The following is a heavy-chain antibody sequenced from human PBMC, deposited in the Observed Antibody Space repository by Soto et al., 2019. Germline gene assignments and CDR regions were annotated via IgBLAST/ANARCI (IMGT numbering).Heavy chain of an antibody. CDR3: ASVLTGPETFYYGMDV. CDR2: IYPGDSDT. V-gene: IGHV5-51*01. CDR1: GYSFTSYW. Sequence: GESLKISCKGSGYSFTSYWIGWVRQMPGKGLEWMGIIYPGDSDTRYSPSFQGQVTISADKSISTAYLQWSSLKASDTAMYYCASVLTGPETFYYGMDVWGQGTTVTVSS. J-gene: IGHJ6*02. D-gene: IGHD7-27*01.